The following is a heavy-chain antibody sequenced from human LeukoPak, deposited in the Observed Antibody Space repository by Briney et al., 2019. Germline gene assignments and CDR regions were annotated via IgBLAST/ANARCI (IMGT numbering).Heavy chain of an antibody. CDR3: ARDGSYYGEAGFDY. J-gene: IGHJ4*02. CDR2: ISSSSSTI. CDR1: GFTFSSYE. D-gene: IGHD1-26*01. Sequence: PGGSLRLSCAASGFTFSSYEMNWVRQAPGKGLEWVSYISSSSSTIYYADSVKGRFTISRDNAKNSLYLQMNSLRAEDTAVYYCARDGSYYGEAGFDYWGQGTLVTVSS. V-gene: IGHV3-48*03.